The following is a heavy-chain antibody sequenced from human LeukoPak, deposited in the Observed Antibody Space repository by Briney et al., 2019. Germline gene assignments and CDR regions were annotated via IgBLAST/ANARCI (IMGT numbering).Heavy chain of an antibody. CDR3: ARSLGTYWGKDFLNWFDP. V-gene: IGHV1-8*01. CDR1: EYTFTNYD. D-gene: IGHD3-16*01. Sequence: GASVQVSCKASEYTFTNYDINWVRQATGQGLEWMGWINLNSGNTGYTQRFQGRVTMTRNTSLSTAYMELTSLKSEDTAVYYCARSLGTYWGKDFLNWFDPWGQGTLVTVSS. J-gene: IGHJ5*02. CDR2: INLNSGNT.